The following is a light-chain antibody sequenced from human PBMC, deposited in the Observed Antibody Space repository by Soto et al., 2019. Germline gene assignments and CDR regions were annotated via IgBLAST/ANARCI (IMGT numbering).Light chain of an antibody. CDR2: EVS. J-gene: IGLJ1*01. V-gene: IGLV2-8*01. CDR3: SSYAGSNNYV. Sequence: QSVLTQPPSASGSPGQSVSISCTGTSSDVGNYNYVSWFQQHPGKAPKLMIYEVSKRPSGVPDRFSGSKSGNTASLTVSGLQAEDEADYYCSSYAGSNNYVFGTGTTLTVL. CDR1: SSDVGNYNY.